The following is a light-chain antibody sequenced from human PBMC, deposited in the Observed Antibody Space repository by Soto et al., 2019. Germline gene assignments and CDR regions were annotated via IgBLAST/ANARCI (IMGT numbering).Light chain of an antibody. Sequence: QAVVTQSPSASASLGASVKLTCTLSSGHSSYDIAWHQQQPEKGPRYLMKLNSDGSHCKGDGIPDRFSCSRSGAERYLTIPSLQSEDEADYSCQTWGTGIQVFGGGTKLTVL. CDR3: QTWGTGIQV. CDR2: LNSDGSH. V-gene: IGLV4-69*01. J-gene: IGLJ3*02. CDR1: SGHSSYD.